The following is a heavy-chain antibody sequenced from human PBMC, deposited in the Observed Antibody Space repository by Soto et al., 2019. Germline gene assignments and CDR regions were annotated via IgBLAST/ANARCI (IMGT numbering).Heavy chain of an antibody. J-gene: IGHJ5*02. CDR1: GYIFTSYY. Sequence: ASVKVSCKASGYIFTSYYIHWVRQAPGQGLEWMGTINPSSGSPDHAQKFQGRVTMTRDTSTATVYMELSSLRSQDTAVYYCARDLGGNWFDPWGQGTL. V-gene: IGHV1-46*01. CDR3: ARDLGGNWFDP. CDR2: INPSSGSP. D-gene: IGHD3-16*01.